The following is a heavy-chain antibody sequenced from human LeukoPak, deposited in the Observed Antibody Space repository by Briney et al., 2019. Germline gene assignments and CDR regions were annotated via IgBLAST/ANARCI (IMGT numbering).Heavy chain of an antibody. V-gene: IGHV3-73*01. J-gene: IGHJ4*02. D-gene: IGHD4/OR15-4a*01. CDR3: TRHLIGATPFDY. CDR1: GFTFSDSA. CDR2: IRSKPNNYAT. Sequence: PGGSLKLSCAASGFTFSDSAFHWVRQASGKGLEWDGRIRSKPNNYATAYSASVKGRFTISRDDSKNTAYLQMNSLNTEDTAMYYCTRHLIGATPFDYWGQGTLVSVSS.